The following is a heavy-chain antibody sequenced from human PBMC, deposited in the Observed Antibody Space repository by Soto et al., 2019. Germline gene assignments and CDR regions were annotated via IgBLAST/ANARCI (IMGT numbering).Heavy chain of an antibody. D-gene: IGHD2-2*01. J-gene: IGHJ6*02. V-gene: IGHV4-39*01. CDR1: GGSISSSSYY. Sequence: SETLSLTCTVSGGSISSSSYYWGWIRQPPGKGLEWIGGIYYAGSTYHNPSLKSRVTISVDTSRNDFSLKVTSVTASDTAVYYCARLVFYCSGTCCYDHYYYGLDIWGQGTTVTVSS. CDR2: IYYAGST. CDR3: ARLVFYCSGTCCYDHYYYGLDI.